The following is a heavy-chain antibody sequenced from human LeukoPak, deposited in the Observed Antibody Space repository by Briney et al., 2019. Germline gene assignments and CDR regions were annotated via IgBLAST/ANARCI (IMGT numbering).Heavy chain of an antibody. CDR1: GGSISSSNYY. V-gene: IGHV4-39*01. D-gene: IGHD1-26*01. Sequence: SEALSLTCTVSGGSISSSNYYWGWIRQPPGKGLEWIGSIYYSGSTYYNPSLKSRVTISVDTSKNQFSLKLSSVNAADTAVYYCARLLVGSAGGDFDYWAQGTLVTVSS. CDR3: ARLLVGSAGGDFDY. J-gene: IGHJ4*02. CDR2: IYYSGST.